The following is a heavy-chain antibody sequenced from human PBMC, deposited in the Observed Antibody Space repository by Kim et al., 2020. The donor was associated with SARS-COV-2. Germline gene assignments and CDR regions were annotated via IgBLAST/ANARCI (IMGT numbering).Heavy chain of an antibody. CDR3: AKRMDPYQLLLFFDS. CDR1: GFTFSSFA. J-gene: IGHJ4*01. D-gene: IGHD2-2*01. CDR2: ISGRGGNT. V-gene: IGHV3-23*01. Sequence: GGSLRLSCAASGFTFSSFAMSWVRQAPGKGLEWVSTISGRGGNTYYADSVKGRFTISRDNTKNTVFLQMNSLRADDTAVYYCAKRMDPYQLLLFFDSWGHGTLVTVSS.